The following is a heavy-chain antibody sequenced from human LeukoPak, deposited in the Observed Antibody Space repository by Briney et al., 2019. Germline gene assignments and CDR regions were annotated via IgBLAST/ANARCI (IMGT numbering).Heavy chain of an antibody. CDR2: IRYDGSNK. J-gene: IGHJ4*02. Sequence: GGSLRLSCAASGFTFSSYGMHWVRQAPGKGLEWVAFIRYDGSNKYYADSVKGRFTISRDNSKNTLYLQMNSLRAEDTAVYYCAKRRPGQWLVIDYWGQGTLVTVSS. V-gene: IGHV3-30*02. CDR3: AKRRPGQWLVIDY. CDR1: GFTFSSYG. D-gene: IGHD6-19*01.